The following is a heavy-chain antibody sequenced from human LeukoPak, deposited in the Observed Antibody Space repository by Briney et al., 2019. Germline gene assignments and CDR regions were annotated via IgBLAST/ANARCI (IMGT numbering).Heavy chain of an antibody. J-gene: IGHJ4*02. V-gene: IGHV6-1*01. CDR2: TYYGSKWYN. D-gene: IGHD6-13*01. CDR3: ARGYSSSWCHHWVFDY. Sequence: SQTLSLTCAISGDSVSSNSAAWNWIRQSPSRGLEWLGRTYYGSKWYNDYAVSVKSRITINPDTSKNQFSLQLNSVTPEDTAVYYCARGYSSSWCHHWVFDYWGQGTLVTVSS. CDR1: GDSVSSNSAA.